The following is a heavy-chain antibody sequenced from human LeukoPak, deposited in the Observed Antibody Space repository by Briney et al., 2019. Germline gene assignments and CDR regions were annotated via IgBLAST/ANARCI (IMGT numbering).Heavy chain of an antibody. V-gene: IGHV3-23*01. J-gene: IGHJ5*02. CDR3: AKDQVAVTTSGWFDP. Sequence: GGSLRLSCAASGFTFSSYAMSWVRQAPGKGLEWVSAISGSGGSTYYADSVKGRFTISRDNSKNTLYLQMNSLRAEDTAVYYCAKDQVAVTTSGWFDPWGQGTLVTVSS. CDR2: ISGSGGST. CDR1: GFTFSSYA. D-gene: IGHD4-17*01.